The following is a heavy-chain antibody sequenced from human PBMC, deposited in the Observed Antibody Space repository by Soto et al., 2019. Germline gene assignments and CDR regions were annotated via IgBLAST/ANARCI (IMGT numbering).Heavy chain of an antibody. Sequence: PSQTISLTCAISGDSVSTNSATWNWIRQSPSRGLEWLGRTYYRSKWSDDYAVSVKSRITINPDTSKNQFSLQLSSVTPEDTAVYYCARATIILVVLGRYVSHGMDVCGQGTTVTGSS. CDR1: GDSVSTNSAT. CDR2: TYYRSKWSD. D-gene: IGHD4-4*01. J-gene: IGHJ6*02. V-gene: IGHV6-1*01. CDR3: ARATIILVVLGRYVSHGMDV.